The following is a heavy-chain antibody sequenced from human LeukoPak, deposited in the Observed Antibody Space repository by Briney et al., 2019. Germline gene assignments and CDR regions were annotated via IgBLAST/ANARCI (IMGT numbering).Heavy chain of an antibody. V-gene: IGHV3-23*01. CDR3: ARLTVATAAGTAYDY. Sequence: GGSLRLSCAGSGFSFSSHGMNWVRQAPGKGLEWVSGISPSGDITYYTDSVRGRFTISRDNFKNTLSLQVNSLRAEDTAMYYCARLTVATAAGTAYDYWGQGTLVTVSS. CDR2: ISPSGDIT. CDR1: GFSFSSHG. D-gene: IGHD6-13*01. J-gene: IGHJ4*02.